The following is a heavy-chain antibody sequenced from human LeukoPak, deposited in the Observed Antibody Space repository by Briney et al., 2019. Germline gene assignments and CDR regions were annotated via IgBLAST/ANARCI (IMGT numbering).Heavy chain of an antibody. V-gene: IGHV4-4*02. CDR1: GGSISSSNW. J-gene: IGHJ4*02. CDR2: IYHSGST. D-gene: IGHD6-13*01. CDR3: ASRIAAAGMPQGFDY. Sequence: SGTLSLTCAVSGGSISSSNWWRWVRQPPGKGLEWIGEIYHSGSTNYNPSLKSRVTISVDKSKNQFSLKLSSVTAADTAVYYCASRIAAAGMPQGFDYWGQGTLVTVSS.